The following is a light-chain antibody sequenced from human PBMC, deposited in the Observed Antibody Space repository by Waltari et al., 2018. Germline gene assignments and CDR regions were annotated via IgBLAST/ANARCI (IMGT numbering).Light chain of an antibody. V-gene: IGLV2-14*03. CDR1: TSDIGAYNY. Sequence: QSALTQPASVSGSPGQSITLPCTRTTSDIGAYNYVPWYQQPPGKAPKLLIYDVSHRPSGISDRFSGSKSGNTASLDISGLQAEDEADYYCSSYTGSSTLFGTGTEVTVL. CDR2: DVS. CDR3: SSYTGSSTL. J-gene: IGLJ1*01.